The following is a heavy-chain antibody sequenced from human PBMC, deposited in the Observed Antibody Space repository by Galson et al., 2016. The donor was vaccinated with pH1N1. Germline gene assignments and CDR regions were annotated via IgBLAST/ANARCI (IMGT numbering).Heavy chain of an antibody. CDR1: GFAFSSYD. D-gene: IGHD4-23*01. CDR2: IWYSGSNE. J-gene: IGHJ3*02. Sequence: SLRLSCAASGFAFSSYDMHWVRQAPGKGLEWVAAIWYSGSNEYYGDSVKGRLTISRDNSKSTLYLQMNSLRDEDTAVYYCARPFYGGQYWGAAFNIWGQGTMVTVSS. V-gene: IGHV3-33*01. CDR3: ARPFYGGQYWGAAFNI.